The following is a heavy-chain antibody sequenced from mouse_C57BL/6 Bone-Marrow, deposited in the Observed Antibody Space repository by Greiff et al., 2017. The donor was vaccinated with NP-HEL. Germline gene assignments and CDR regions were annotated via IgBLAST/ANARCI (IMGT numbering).Heavy chain of an antibody. CDR3: ARDYYGSSYVDY. CDR2: INPYNGDT. D-gene: IGHD1-1*01. V-gene: IGHV1-20*01. CDR1: GYSFTGYF. Sequence: EVQLQQSGPELVKPGDSVKISCKASGYSFTGYFMNWVMQSHGKSLEWIGRINPYNGDTFYNQKFKGKATLTVDTSSSTAHMELRSLTSEASAVYYCARDYYGSSYVDYWGQGTTLTVSS. J-gene: IGHJ2*01.